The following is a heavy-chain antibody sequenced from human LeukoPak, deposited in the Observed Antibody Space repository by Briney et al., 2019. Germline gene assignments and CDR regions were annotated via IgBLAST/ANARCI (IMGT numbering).Heavy chain of an antibody. CDR3: ARVIKGSLGYCSGGSCYPPPYFDY. Sequence: SETLSLTCTVSGGSVSSGSYYWSWIRQPPGKGLEWIGYIYYSGSTNYNSSLKSRVTISVDTSKNQFSLKLSSVTAADTAVYYCARVIKGSLGYCSGGSCYPPPYFDYWGQGTLVTVSS. J-gene: IGHJ4*02. D-gene: IGHD2-15*01. V-gene: IGHV4-61*01. CDR2: IYYSGST. CDR1: GGSVSSGSYY.